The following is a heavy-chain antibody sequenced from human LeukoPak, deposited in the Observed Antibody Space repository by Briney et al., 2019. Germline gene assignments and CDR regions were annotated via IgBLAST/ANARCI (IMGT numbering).Heavy chain of an antibody. V-gene: IGHV3-7*01. J-gene: IGHJ4*02. CDR1: GFTFSSYW. CDR3: ARDMWGAFDY. Sequence: SGGSLRLSCAASGFTFSSYWMSWVRQAPGKGLEWVANIKQDGSEKYYVDSVKGRFTISRDNAKDSLYLQISSLRAEDTAVYYCARDMWGAFDYWGQGTLVTVSS. CDR2: IKQDGSEK. D-gene: IGHD1-26*01.